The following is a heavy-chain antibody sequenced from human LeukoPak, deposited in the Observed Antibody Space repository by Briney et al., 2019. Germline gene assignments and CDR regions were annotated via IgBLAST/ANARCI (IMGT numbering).Heavy chain of an antibody. Sequence: GWSLRLSCAASGFTFSSYAMSWVRQAPGKGLEWVSTISGSGGATYYADSVKGRFTISRDNSKNTLYLQVNSLRAEDTAIYYCAKSRRGSYLDDFDYWGQGTLVTVSS. J-gene: IGHJ4*02. D-gene: IGHD1-26*01. CDR3: AKSRRGSYLDDFDY. CDR1: GFTFSSYA. CDR2: ISGSGGAT. V-gene: IGHV3-23*01.